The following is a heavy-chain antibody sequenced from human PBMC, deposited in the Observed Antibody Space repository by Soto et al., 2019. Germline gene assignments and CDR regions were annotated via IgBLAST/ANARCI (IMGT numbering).Heavy chain of an antibody. Sequence: PSATLSLTCSVSGGYISCSDYYWGWIRQSPGKGLEWIGSIYHTGETYYKSSLKSRISISVDTSKNQFYLQLRSLTAADTAVYYCASKGYRIWGQGTQVTVSS. CDR1: GGYISCSDYY. CDR3: ASKGYRI. J-gene: IGHJ1*01. D-gene: IGHD3-16*02. CDR2: IYHTGET. V-gene: IGHV4-39*01.